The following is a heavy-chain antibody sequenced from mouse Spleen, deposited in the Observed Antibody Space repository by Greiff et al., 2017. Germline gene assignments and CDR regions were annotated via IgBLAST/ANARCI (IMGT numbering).Heavy chain of an antibody. V-gene: IGHV1-42*01. J-gene: IGHJ3*01. Sequence: EVQLQQSGPELVKPGASVKISCKASGYSFTGYYMNWVKQSPEKSLEWIGEINPSTGGTTYNQKFKAKATLTVDKSSSTAYMQLKSLTSEDSAVYYCARGLYYDYDEREFAYWGQGTLVTVSA. CDR3: ARGLYYDYDEREFAY. CDR1: GYSFTGYY. D-gene: IGHD2-4*01. CDR2: INPSTGGT.